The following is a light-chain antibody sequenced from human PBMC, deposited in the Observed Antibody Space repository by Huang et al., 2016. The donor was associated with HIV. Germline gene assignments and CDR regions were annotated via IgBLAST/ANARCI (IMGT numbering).Light chain of an antibody. J-gene: IGKJ1*01. CDR1: QSVLYRSNNKNY. Sequence: DIVMTQSPDSLAVSLGERATINCQSSQSVLYRSNNKNYLALYQQKPGQPPKRLIYWASTRESGVPDRFTGSGSGTDFSLTISSLQAEDVAVYYCQQYDTSPWTFGQGTKVEIK. V-gene: IGKV4-1*01. CDR3: QQYDTSPWT. CDR2: WAS.